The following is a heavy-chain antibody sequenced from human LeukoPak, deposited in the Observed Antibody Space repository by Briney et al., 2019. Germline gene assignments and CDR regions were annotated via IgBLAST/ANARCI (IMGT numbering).Heavy chain of an antibody. CDR2: IHPDGSIT. D-gene: IGHD3-3*02. J-gene: IGHJ5*01. CDR1: GFTISNYW. CDR3: APQQAFSPYNWFDP. V-gene: IGHV3-74*03. Sequence: GGSLRLSCVGSGFTISNYWMHWVSQAPGTGLVWVSRIHPDGSITTYADSVKGRFTISRDNTKNTLYLQMNSLRAEDTAVYYCAPQQAFSPYNWFDPGAREPWSPSPQ.